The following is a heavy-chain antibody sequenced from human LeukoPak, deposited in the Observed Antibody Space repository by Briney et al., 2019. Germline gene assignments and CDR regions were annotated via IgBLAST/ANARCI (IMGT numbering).Heavy chain of an antibody. CDR3: ARHTRHYYDSSGDAFDI. V-gene: IGHV1-69*05. CDR2: IIPIFGTV. Sequence: ASVKVSCKASGGTFSSYAISWVRQAPGQGLEWMGGIIPIFGTVNYAQKFQGRVTITTDESTSTAYMELSSLRSEDTAVYYCARHTRHYYDSSGDAFDIWGQGTMVTVSS. D-gene: IGHD3-22*01. CDR1: GGTFSSYA. J-gene: IGHJ3*02.